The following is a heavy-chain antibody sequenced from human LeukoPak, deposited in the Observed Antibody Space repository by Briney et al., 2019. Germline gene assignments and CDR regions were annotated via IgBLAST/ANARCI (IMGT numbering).Heavy chain of an antibody. V-gene: IGHV4-38-2*02. CDR1: NYSIINNYY. CDR2: IYHSGTT. J-gene: IGHJ4*02. CDR3: GRALGPDRPFDY. D-gene: IGHD1-14*01. Sequence: SETLSLTCSVSNYSIINNYYWGWIRQPPEKGLEWIGNIYHSGTTYSTPSLKSRITLSVDKSKNQFSLKLTSVTAADTAVYYCGRALGPDRPFDYWGQGTQVTVSS.